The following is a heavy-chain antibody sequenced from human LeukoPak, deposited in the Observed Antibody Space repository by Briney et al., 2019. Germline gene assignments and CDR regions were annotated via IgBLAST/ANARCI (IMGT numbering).Heavy chain of an antibody. J-gene: IGHJ5*02. CDR2: ISAYNGNT. D-gene: IGHD3-9*01. V-gene: IGHV1-18*01. Sequence: GASVKVSCKASGYTFTSYGISWVRQAPGQGLEWMGWISAYNGNTNYAQKLQGRVTMTTDTSTSTAYMELWSLRSDDTAVYYCARGSNYNILTGYFNSGIDPWGQGTLVTVSS. CDR3: ARGSNYNILTGYFNSGIDP. CDR1: GYTFTSYG.